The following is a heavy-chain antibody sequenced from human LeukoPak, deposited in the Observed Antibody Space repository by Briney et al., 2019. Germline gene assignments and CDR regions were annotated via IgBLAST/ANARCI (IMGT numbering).Heavy chain of an antibody. CDR3: ARVPYCGGDCYYYYGMDV. Sequence: SETLSLTCTVSGGSISSYYWSWIRQPPGKGLEWIGYIYYSGSTNYNPSLKSRVTISVDTSKNQVSLKLSSVTAADTAVYYCARVPYCGGDCYYYYGMDVWGQGTTVTVSS. J-gene: IGHJ6*02. CDR2: IYYSGST. V-gene: IGHV4-59*01. D-gene: IGHD2-21*02. CDR1: GGSISSYY.